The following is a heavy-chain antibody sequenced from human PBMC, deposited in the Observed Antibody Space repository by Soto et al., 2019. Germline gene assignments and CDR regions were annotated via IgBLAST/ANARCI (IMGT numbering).Heavy chain of an antibody. CDR3: ARVYPSDTRYGYVGNNWFDP. Sequence: QVQLVQSGAEVKKPGASVKVSCKASGYTFTSHYIHWVRQAPGQGLEWMGIINPSGGSTSYAQKFQGRVPMTRDTSTSTVYMGLSSLRSEDTAVYYCARVYPSDTRYGYVGNNWFDPWGQGTLVTVYS. J-gene: IGHJ5*02. CDR1: GYTFTSHY. V-gene: IGHV1-46*03. CDR2: INPSGGST. D-gene: IGHD5-18*01.